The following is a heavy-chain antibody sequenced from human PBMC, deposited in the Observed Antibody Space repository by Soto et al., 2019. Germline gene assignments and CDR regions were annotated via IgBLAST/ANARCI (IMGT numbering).Heavy chain of an antibody. CDR2: IYWDDDK. V-gene: IGHV2-5*02. J-gene: IGHJ4*02. CDR3: AHSHYDYVWGSYRKNYFDY. Sequence: QITLKESGPPLVKPTQTLTLTCTFSGFSLSTSGVGVGWIRRPPGKALEWLALIYWDDDKRYSPSLKSRLTITKDTSKNQVVLTMTNMDPVDTATYYCAHSHYDYVWGSYRKNYFDYWGQGTLVTVSS. D-gene: IGHD3-16*02. CDR1: GFSLSTSGVG.